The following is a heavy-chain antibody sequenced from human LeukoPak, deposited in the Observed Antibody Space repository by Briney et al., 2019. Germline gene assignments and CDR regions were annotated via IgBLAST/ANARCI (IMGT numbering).Heavy chain of an antibody. CDR3: ARGSWGYGDYYFDY. D-gene: IGHD4-17*01. Sequence: ASEKVSCKASGYTFTSYDINWVRQATGQGLEWMGWMNPNSGNTGYAQKFQGRVTMTRNTSISTAYMELSSLRSEDTAVYYCARGSWGYGDYYFDYWGQGTLVTVSS. CDR1: GYTFTSYD. J-gene: IGHJ4*02. CDR2: MNPNSGNT. V-gene: IGHV1-8*01.